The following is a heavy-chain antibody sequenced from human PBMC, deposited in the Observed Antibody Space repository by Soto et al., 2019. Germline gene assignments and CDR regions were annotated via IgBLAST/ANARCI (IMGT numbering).Heavy chain of an antibody. J-gene: IGHJ3*02. CDR3: GRPLGHYFGSGNFYNNDGFDI. CDR1: GSSFTNYW. D-gene: IGHD3-10*01. V-gene: IGHV5-51*01. Sequence: AQSLKISCRGSGSSFTNYWIGWVRQMPWKGLEWMGIIYPSDSQTRYSPSFQGQVTISADKSISTAYLQWSSLKASDTAMYYCGRPLGHYFGSGNFYNNDGFDICGHGTRVTVSS. CDR2: IYPSDSQT.